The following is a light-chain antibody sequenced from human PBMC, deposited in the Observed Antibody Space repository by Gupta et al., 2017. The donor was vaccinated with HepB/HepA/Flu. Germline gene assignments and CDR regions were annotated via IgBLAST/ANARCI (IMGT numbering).Light chain of an antibody. CDR1: TGAVTSGHY. CDR2: DTS. Sequence: QAVFTQEPSLTLSPGGTVTLTCGSSTGAVTSGHYPYWFQQKPGQAPRTLIYDTSNKHSWTPARFSGSLLGGKAALTLSGAQPEDEAEYYCLLSYSGARGVFGGGTKLTVL. J-gene: IGLJ3*02. V-gene: IGLV7-46*01. CDR3: LLSYSGARGV.